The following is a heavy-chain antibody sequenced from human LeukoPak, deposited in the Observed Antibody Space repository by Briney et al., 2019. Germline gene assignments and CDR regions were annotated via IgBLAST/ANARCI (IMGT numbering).Heavy chain of an antibody. CDR2: IKQDGTEK. J-gene: IGHJ4*02. D-gene: IGHD3-22*01. CDR3: ARPEKPYYYDSSGYYGAYFDY. CDR1: GFTFATSW. V-gene: IGHV3-7*01. Sequence: GGSLRLSCAASGFTFATSWMTWVRQAPGKGLEWVANIKQDGTEKYYVDSVRGRFTISRDNAKNSLYLQMNSLRVEDAAVYYCARPEKPYYYDSSGYYGAYFDYWGQGTLVTVFS.